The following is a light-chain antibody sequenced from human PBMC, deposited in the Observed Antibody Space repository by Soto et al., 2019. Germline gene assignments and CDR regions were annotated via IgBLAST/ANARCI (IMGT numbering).Light chain of an antibody. J-gene: IGKJ1*01. V-gene: IGKV1-39*01. CDR2: AAS. CDR3: QQSYSSPPT. CDR1: QSISSH. Sequence: DIQMTQSPSSLSASVEDRAIITCRASQSISSHLNWYQQKPGKAPKLLIFAASSLQTGVPSRFSGSRSGPDFTLTISSLQPEDFATYYCQQSYSSPPTFGQGTKVEIK.